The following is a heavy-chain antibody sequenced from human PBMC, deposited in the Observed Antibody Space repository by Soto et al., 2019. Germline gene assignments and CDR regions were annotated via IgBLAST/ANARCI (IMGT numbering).Heavy chain of an antibody. CDR3: AGGGRPASYSPRGV. J-gene: IGHJ6*03. D-gene: IGHD2-15*01. CDR1: GGSISTYY. V-gene: IGHV4-59*01. Sequence: QVQLQESGPGLVKPSETLSLTCTVSGGSISTYYWSWVRQPPGKGLEWIGYVYYSGSTNYNPSLKVGLPVRGAPARIHFPLSGPPVPLPDRAVYYWAGGGRPASYSPRGVWAKGPTATAPS. CDR2: VYYSGST.